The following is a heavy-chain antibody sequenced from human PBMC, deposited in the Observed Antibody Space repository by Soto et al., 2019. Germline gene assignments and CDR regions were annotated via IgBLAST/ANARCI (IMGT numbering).Heavy chain of an antibody. D-gene: IGHD2-2*01. CDR2: ISYDGSNK. J-gene: IGHJ4*02. V-gene: IGHV3-30-3*01. Sequence: GGSLRLSCAASGFTFSSYAMHWVRQAPGKGLEWVAVISYDGSNKYYADSVKGRFTISRDNSKNTLYLQMNSLRAEDTAVYYCAREYQLLSDYFDYWGQGTLVTVSS. CDR1: GFTFSSYA. CDR3: AREYQLLSDYFDY.